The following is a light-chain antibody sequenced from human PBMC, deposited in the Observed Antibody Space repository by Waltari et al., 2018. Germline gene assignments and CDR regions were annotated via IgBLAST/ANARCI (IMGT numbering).Light chain of an antibody. J-gene: IGLJ3*02. CDR3: MIWLNNNVL. V-gene: IGLV5-45*01. Sequence: QPVLTQPTSLSASPGASARLTCTLRSDVRVGPYNIVWYQQKPGSPPHYLLNYHSASLKHQGSGVPSRFSGSKDSSANAGILLISGLQSEDEADYYCMIWLNNNVLFGGGTRLTVL. CDR1: SDVRVGPYN. CDR2: YHSASLK.